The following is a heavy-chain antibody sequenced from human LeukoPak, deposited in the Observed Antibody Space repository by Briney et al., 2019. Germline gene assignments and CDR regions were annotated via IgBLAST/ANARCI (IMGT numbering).Heavy chain of an antibody. V-gene: IGHV3-9*03. Sequence: PGRSLRLSCAASGFTFDDYAMHWVRQAPGKGLEWVSGISWNSGSIGYADSVKGRFTISRDNAKYSLYLQMNSLRAEDMALYYCAKDAESKYCSGGSCYSGFDYWGQGTLVTVSS. CDR2: ISWNSGSI. CDR1: GFTFDDYA. CDR3: AKDAESKYCSGGSCYSGFDY. D-gene: IGHD2-15*01. J-gene: IGHJ4*02.